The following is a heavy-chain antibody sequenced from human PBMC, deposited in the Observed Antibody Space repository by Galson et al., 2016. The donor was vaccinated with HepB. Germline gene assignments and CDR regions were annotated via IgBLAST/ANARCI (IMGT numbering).Heavy chain of an antibody. CDR1: GFTFSSYS. V-gene: IGHV3-48*02. CDR3: ARAGHSSGWYPFNFWWFGP. D-gene: IGHD6-19*01. J-gene: IGHJ5*02. CDR2: ISSSSTI. Sequence: SLRLSCAASGFTFSSYSMNWVRQAPGKGLEWVSYISSSSTIYYADSVKGRFTISRDNAKNSLYLQMNSLRDEDTAVYYCARAGHSSGWYPFNFWWFGPWGQGTLVTVSS.